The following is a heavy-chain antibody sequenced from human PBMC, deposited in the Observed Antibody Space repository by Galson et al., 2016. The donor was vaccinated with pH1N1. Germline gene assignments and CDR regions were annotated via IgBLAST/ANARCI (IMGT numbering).Heavy chain of an antibody. J-gene: IGHJ4*02. CDR2: IWANGNNK. D-gene: IGHD5-24*01. CDR3: ARDRSPIETDTKGHYYFDF. Sequence: SLRLSCAGSGFTFRNYGIHWVRQAPGKGPEWVAVIWANGNNKYYGDSVKGRFTIYRHISKNTGYLQMDSLRAEDTAVYYCARDRSPIETDTKGHYYFDFWGQGTLVTVSS. CDR1: GFTFRNYG. V-gene: IGHV3-33*01.